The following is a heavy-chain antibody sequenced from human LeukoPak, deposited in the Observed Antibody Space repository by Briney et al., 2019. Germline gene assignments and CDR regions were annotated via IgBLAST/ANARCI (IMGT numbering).Heavy chain of an antibody. CDR3: AKDIWPDYDSSGLPTY. J-gene: IGHJ4*02. V-gene: IGHV3-9*01. CDR1: GFTLDDYA. D-gene: IGHD3-22*01. Sequence: GGSLRLSCAASGFTLDDYAMHWVRQAPGKGLEWVSGISWNSGSIGYADSVKGRFTISRDNAKNSLYLQMNSLRAEDTALYYCAKDIWPDYDSSGLPTYWGQGTLVTVSS. CDR2: ISWNSGSI.